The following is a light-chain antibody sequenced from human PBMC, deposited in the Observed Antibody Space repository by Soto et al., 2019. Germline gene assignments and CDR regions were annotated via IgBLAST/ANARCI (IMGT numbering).Light chain of an antibody. J-gene: IGKJ2*01. V-gene: IGKV3-20*01. CDR1: HSVSSTY. CDR3: QQYGSSPPYT. CDR2: GAS. Sequence: EIVLTQSPGTLSLSPGEGATLSCRASHSVSSTYLAWYQQKPGQAPRLLIYGASSRATGIPDRFSGSGSGTDFTITISRLEPEDFAVYYCQQYGSSPPYTFGQGNKLEIK.